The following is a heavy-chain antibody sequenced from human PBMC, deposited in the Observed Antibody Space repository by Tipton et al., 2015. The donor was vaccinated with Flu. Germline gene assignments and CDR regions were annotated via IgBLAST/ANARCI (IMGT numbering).Heavy chain of an antibody. CDR3: ARDGWGYDGMDV. Sequence: TLSLTCSVSGDAVASDYYWGWIRQSPGKGLEWIGNIHRTGNSYYNPSLKSRVTMSVDRSTNQFSLRLTSVTAADTAVYFCARDGWGYDGMDVWGQGTTVTVSS. V-gene: IGHV4-38-2*02. CDR2: IHRTGNS. D-gene: IGHD3-22*01. CDR1: GDAVASDYY. J-gene: IGHJ6*02.